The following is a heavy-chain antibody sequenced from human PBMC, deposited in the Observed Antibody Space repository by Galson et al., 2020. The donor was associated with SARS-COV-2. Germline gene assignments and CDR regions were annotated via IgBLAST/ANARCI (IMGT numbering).Heavy chain of an antibody. D-gene: IGHD3-22*01. Sequence: GESLKIYCVASGFPFNNFPLNWVRQAPGKGLEWVALISYEGSLRYYADSVKGRFTISRDTSKNTVYLQMNSLRADDTAVYYCARVGGVFAFTRSYYLNYWGQGTLVTVSS. CDR3: ARVGGVFAFTRSYYLNY. J-gene: IGHJ4*02. CDR1: GFPFNNFP. V-gene: IGHV3-30*04. CDR2: ISYEGSLR.